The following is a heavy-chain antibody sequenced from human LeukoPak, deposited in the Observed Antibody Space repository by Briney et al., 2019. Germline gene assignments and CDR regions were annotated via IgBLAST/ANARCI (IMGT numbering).Heavy chain of an antibody. J-gene: IGHJ3*01. D-gene: IGHD3-22*01. CDR3: ARFLYYYDSSGPLDY. Sequence: PGGSPRLSCAASGFTFSSYAMSWVRQAPGKGLEWVSVLYSGGSTYYADSVKGRFTISRDNSKNTLYLQMNSLRAEDTAVYYCARFLYYYDSSGPLDYWGQGTMVTVSS. CDR1: GFTFSSYA. V-gene: IGHV3-53*01. CDR2: LYSGGST.